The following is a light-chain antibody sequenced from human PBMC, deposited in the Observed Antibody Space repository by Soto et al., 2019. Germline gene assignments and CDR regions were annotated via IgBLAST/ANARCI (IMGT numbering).Light chain of an antibody. CDR1: QGISSY. CDR2: AAS. V-gene: IGKV1-9*01. J-gene: IGKJ4*01. CDR3: QQLNSYPFLT. Sequence: DIQLTQSPSFLSASVGDRVTITCRASQGISSYLAWYQQKPGKAPKLLIYAASTLQSGVPSRFSGSGSGTEFTRTISSLQHEDFATYYCQQLNSYPFLTFGGGTKVEIK.